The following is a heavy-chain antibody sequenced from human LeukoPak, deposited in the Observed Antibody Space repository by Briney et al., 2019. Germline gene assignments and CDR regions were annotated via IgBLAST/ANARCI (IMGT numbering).Heavy chain of an antibody. CDR1: GFTFSSYG. D-gene: IGHD5-18*01. J-gene: IGHJ6*02. CDR2: ISGSGGST. Sequence: PGGSLRLSCAASGFTFSSYGMHWVRQAPGKGLEWVSAISGSGGSTYYADSVKGRFTISRDNSKNTLYLQMNSLRAEDTAVYYCAKDQRGYSYGGYYYYGMDVWGQGTTVTVSS. CDR3: AKDQRGYSYGGYYYYGMDV. V-gene: IGHV3-23*01.